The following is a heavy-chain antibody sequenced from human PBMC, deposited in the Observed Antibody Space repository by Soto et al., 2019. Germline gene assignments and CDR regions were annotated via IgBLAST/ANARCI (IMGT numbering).Heavy chain of an antibody. J-gene: IGHJ6*02. D-gene: IGHD3-10*01. V-gene: IGHV3-33*01. CDR1: GFTFSSYG. Sequence: GGSLRLSCAASGFTFSSYGMHWVRQAPGKGLEWVAVIWYDGSNKYYADSVKGRFTISRDNSKNTLYLQMNSLRAEDTAVYYCARELLWFGELVYGMDVWGQGTTVTVSS. CDR3: ARELLWFGELVYGMDV. CDR2: IWYDGSNK.